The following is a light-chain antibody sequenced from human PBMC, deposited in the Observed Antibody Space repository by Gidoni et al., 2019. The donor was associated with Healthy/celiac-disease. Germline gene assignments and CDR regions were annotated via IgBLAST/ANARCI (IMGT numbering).Light chain of an antibody. CDR2: GAS. V-gene: IGKV3-20*01. J-gene: IGKJ3*01. CDR3: QQYGCSPPFT. CDR1: QSVSSSY. Sequence: EIVLTQSPGTLSLSPGERATLSCRASQSVSSSYLAWYQQKPGPAPRLLIYGASSRATGIPDRFSGSGSGTDFTLTISRLEPEDFAVYYCQQYGCSPPFTFGPGTKVDIK.